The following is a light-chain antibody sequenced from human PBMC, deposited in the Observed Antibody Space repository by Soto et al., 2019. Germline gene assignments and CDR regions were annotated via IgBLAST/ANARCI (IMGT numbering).Light chain of an antibody. V-gene: IGLV1-44*01. CDR1: SSNIGSNP. Sequence: QSVLTQPPSASGTPGQRVTISCSGGSSNIGSNPVDWYQQFPGTAPKVLIYTNNQRPSGVPDRFSGSKSGTSASLAISGLXXXXXXXXXXAAWDDSLSGVVFGGGTKVTVL. CDR3: AAWDDSLSGVV. J-gene: IGLJ2*01. CDR2: TNN.